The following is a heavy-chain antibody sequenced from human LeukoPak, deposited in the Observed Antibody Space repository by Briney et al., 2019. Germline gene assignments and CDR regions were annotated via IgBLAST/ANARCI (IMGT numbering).Heavy chain of an antibody. CDR1: GFAFSSYG. CDR2: IRYDGSNK. J-gene: IGHJ4*02. Sequence: PGGSLRLSCAASGFAFSSYGMHWVRQAPGKGLEGVAFIRYDGSNKYYADSVKGRFTISRDNSKNTLYLQMNSLRAEDTAVYYCAKDYSSGWNIDYWGQGTLVTVSS. D-gene: IGHD6-19*01. V-gene: IGHV3-30*02. CDR3: AKDYSSGWNIDY.